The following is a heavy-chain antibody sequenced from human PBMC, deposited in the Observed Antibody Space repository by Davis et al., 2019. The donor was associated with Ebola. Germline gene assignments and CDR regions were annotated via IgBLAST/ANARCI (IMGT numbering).Heavy chain of an antibody. V-gene: IGHV4-61*08. CDR1: GGFVSSGGYS. Sequence: SETLSLTCAVSGGFVSSGGYSWNWIRQPPGKGLEWIGYYYYTGSTYYNPSLKSRVSISVDTSKNQFSLKLSSVTAADTAVYYCARGIQLWGSTYGMDVWGQGTTVTVSS. CDR2: YYYTGST. CDR3: ARGIQLWGSTYGMDV. D-gene: IGHD5-18*01. J-gene: IGHJ6*02.